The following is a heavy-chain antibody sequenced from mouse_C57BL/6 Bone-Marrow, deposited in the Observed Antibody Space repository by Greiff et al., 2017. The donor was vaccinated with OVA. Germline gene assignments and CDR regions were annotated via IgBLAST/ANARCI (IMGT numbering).Heavy chain of an antibody. D-gene: IGHD2-4*01. V-gene: IGHV2-6-1*01. CDR1: GFSLTSYG. J-gene: IGHJ4*01. Sequence: QVQLQQSGPGLVAPSQSLSITCTVSGFSLTSYGVHWVRQPPGKGLEWLVVIWSDGSTTYNSALKSRLSISKDNSKSQVFLKMNSLQTDDTAMYYCARHRYYDYDDAMDYWGQGTSVTVSS. CDR2: IWSDGST. CDR3: ARHRYYDYDDAMDY.